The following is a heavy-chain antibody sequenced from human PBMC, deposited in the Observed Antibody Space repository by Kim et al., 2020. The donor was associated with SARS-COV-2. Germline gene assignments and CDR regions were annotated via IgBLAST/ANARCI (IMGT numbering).Heavy chain of an antibody. CDR3: ARHPTGPAAGTSWFDP. CDR2: IYYSGST. Sequence: SETLSLTCTVSGGSISSSSYYWGWIRQPPGKGLEWIGSIYYSGSTYYNPSLKSRVTISVDTSKNQFSLKLSSVTAADTAVYYCARHPTGPAAGTSWFDPWGQGTLVTVSS. J-gene: IGHJ5*02. V-gene: IGHV4-39*01. D-gene: IGHD6-13*01. CDR1: GGSISSSSYY.